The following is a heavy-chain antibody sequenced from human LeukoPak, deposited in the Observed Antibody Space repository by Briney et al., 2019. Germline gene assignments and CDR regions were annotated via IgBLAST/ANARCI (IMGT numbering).Heavy chain of an antibody. J-gene: IGHJ4*02. CDR2: ISYDGSNK. CDR1: EFTFSSYG. CDR3: AKGLILSVVVVIAATPFDS. Sequence: GGSLRLSCAASEFTFSSYGMHWVRQAPGHGLEWVAFISYDGSNKYYADSVKGRFTISRDNSRNTLFLEMNSLRPEDTAMYYCAKGLILSVVVVIAATPFDSWGQGTLVTVSS. V-gene: IGHV3-30*18. D-gene: IGHD2-15*01.